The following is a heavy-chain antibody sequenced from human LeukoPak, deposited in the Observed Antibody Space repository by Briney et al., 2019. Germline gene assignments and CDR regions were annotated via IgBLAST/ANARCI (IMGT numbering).Heavy chain of an antibody. Sequence: PGGSLRLSCAASGFTFSSNAMTRVRPAPGKGLEWVSAYSGSGDSSYYADSVKVRFTISRDNSKNTLYLQMNSLRAEDTAVYYCTRDNYYDSSDKPLTAFDIWGQGTMVTVSS. J-gene: IGHJ3*02. CDR2: YSGSGDSS. V-gene: IGHV3-23*01. CDR3: TRDNYYDSSDKPLTAFDI. D-gene: IGHD3-22*01. CDR1: GFTFSSNA.